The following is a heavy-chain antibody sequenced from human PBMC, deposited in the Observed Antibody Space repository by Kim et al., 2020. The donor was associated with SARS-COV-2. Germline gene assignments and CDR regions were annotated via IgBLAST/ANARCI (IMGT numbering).Heavy chain of an antibody. D-gene: IGHD6-19*01. V-gene: IGHV3-30*04. CDR3: ARAGGSGWYSAGYFDY. CDR2: ISYDGSNK. J-gene: IGHJ4*02. CDR1: GFTFSSYA. Sequence: GGSLRLSCAASGFTFSSYAMHWVRQAPGKGLEWVAVISYDGSNKYYADSVKGRFTISRDNSKNTLYLQMNSLRAEDTAVYYCARAGGSGWYSAGYFDYWGQGTLGTVSS.